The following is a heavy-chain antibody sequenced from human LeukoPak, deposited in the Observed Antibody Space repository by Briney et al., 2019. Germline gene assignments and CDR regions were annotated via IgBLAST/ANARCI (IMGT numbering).Heavy chain of an antibody. CDR1: GGSISSGDYY. J-gene: IGHJ4*02. Sequence: SQTLSLTCTVSGGSISSGDYYWSWIRQPPGKGLEWIGYIYYSGSTYYNPSLKSRVTMSVDTSKNQFSLKLSSVTAADTAVYYCARGPPLSGYFDYWGQGTLVTVSS. V-gene: IGHV4-30-4*01. CDR3: ARGPPLSGYFDY. CDR2: IYYSGST.